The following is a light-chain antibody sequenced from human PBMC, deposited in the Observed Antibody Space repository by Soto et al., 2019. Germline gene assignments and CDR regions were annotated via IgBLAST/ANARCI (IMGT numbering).Light chain of an antibody. CDR1: QSISNY. V-gene: IGKV1-39*01. J-gene: IGKJ3*01. CDR2: AAS. CDR3: QQSYSTLS. Sequence: DIQITQPPSSLSASVGDRVTITCRARQSISNYLNWYQQKPGNAPKLLIYAASSFQGGVTSTFSGSGSGTDFTLTISSLQPKDFATYYCQQSYSTLSFGPGSKVDVE.